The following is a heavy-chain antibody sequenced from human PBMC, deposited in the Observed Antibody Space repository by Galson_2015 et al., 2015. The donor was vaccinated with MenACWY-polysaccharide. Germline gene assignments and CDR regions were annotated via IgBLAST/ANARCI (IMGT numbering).Heavy chain of an antibody. D-gene: IGHD3-22*01. Sequence: SETLSLTCAVYGGPFSGYYWSWVRQPPGKGLEWIGEINHGGSTNYNPSLKSRVTISVDTSKNQFSLKLSSVTAADTAVYYCVRDNRHSYYFDNDGYIQHWGQGSLITVSS. CDR2: INHGGST. J-gene: IGHJ1*01. CDR3: VRDNRHSYYFDNDGYIQH. CDR1: GGPFSGYY. V-gene: IGHV4-34*01.